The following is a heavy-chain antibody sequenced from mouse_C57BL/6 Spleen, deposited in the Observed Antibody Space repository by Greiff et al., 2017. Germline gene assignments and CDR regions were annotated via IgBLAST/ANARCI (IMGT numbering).Heavy chain of an antibody. D-gene: IGHD2-5*01. J-gene: IGHJ2*01. V-gene: IGHV1-15*01. CDR2: IDPETGGT. CDR3: TRPHSNYVN. CDR1: GYTFTDYE. Sequence: VQLQQSGAELVRPGASVTLSCKASGYTFTDYEMHWVKQTPVHGLEWIGAIDPETGGTAYNQKFKGKAILTADKSSSTAYMELRSLTSEDSAVYYCTRPHSNYVNWGQGTTLTVSS.